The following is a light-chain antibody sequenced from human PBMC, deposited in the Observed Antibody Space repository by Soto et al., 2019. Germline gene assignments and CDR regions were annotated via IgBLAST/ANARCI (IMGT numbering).Light chain of an antibody. V-gene: IGLV2-11*01. CDR1: SSDVGGYNS. CDR3: CSYAGSNALV. Sequence: QSALTQPRSVSGSPGQSVTFSCTGTSSDVGGYNSVSWYQQHPAKAPKVIIYDVTKRPSGVPDRISGSKSGNTASLTISGLQAEDEADYYCCSYAGSNALVFGGGTKVTVL. J-gene: IGLJ2*01. CDR2: DVT.